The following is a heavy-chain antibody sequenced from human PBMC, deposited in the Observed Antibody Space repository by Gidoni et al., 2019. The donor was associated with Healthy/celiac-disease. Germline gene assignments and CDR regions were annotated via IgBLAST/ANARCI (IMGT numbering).Heavy chain of an antibody. D-gene: IGHD6-19*01. V-gene: IGHV3-7*01. J-gene: IGHJ4*02. Sequence: EVQLVESGGGLVQPGGSLRLSWAASGFTFSSYWMSWVRQAPGKGLGWVANIKQDGSDKYYVDSVKGRFTISRDNAKNSLYLQMNSLRAEDTAVYYCARDRRYSSGWRYFDYWGQGTLVTVSS. CDR3: ARDRRYSSGWRYFDY. CDR1: GFTFSSYW. CDR2: IKQDGSDK.